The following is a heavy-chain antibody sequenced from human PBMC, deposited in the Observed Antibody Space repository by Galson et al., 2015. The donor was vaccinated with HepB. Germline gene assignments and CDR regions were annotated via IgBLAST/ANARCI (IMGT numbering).Heavy chain of an antibody. V-gene: IGHV3-30*04. Sequence: SLRLSCAASEFSLSSYDMHWVRQAPGKGLEWVAVISYDGSNKYYADSVKGRFTISRDNSKNTLYLQMNSLRAEDTAVSYCARAVEYYENSGYSQIPFDLWGQGTLVTVAS. CDR2: ISYDGSNK. CDR3: ARAVEYYENSGYSQIPFDL. J-gene: IGHJ4*02. CDR1: EFSLSSYD. D-gene: IGHD3-22*01.